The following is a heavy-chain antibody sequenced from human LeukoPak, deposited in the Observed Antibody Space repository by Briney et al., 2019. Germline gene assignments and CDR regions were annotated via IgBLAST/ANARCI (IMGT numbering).Heavy chain of an antibody. V-gene: IGHV4-59*01. CDR3: ARDLGIRGYSYGFDY. D-gene: IGHD5-18*01. CDR2: IYYSGST. CDR1: GGSISSYY. J-gene: IGHJ4*02. Sequence: PSETLSLTCTVSGGSISSYYWSWIRQPPGKGLEWIGYIYYSGSTNYNPSLKSRVTISVDTSKNQFSLKLSSVTAADTAVYYCARDLGIRGYSYGFDYWGQGTLVTVSS.